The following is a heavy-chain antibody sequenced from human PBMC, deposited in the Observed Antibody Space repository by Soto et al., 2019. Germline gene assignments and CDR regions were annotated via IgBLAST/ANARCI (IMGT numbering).Heavy chain of an antibody. CDR2: IHHTGST. J-gene: IGHJ5*02. CDR1: GRSISEINSY. V-gene: IGHV4-39*01. CDR3: ARPEGGYGSGYSWFDP. Sequence: GTLSLTFSVSGRSISEINSYWGWIRGTPGEGLEWIGTIHHTGSTYYNPSLKSRVIISLDTSKNQFSLKLSSVTAADTALYYCARPEGGYGSGYSWFDPWGQGTRVTVSS. D-gene: IGHD5-12*01.